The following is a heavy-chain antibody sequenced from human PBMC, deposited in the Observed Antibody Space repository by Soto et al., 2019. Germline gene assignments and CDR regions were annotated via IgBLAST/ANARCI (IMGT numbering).Heavy chain of an antibody. CDR3: AKDGNDLYCFDY. CDR1: GFTFSSYG. J-gene: IGHJ4*02. V-gene: IGHV3-30*18. Sequence: GGSLRLSCAASGFTFSSYGMHWVRQAPGKGLEWVAVISYDGSNKYYADSVKGRFTISRDNSKNTLYLQMNSLRAEDTAVYYCAKDGNDLYCFDYWGQGTLVTVSS. CDR2: ISYDGSNK. D-gene: IGHD1-1*01.